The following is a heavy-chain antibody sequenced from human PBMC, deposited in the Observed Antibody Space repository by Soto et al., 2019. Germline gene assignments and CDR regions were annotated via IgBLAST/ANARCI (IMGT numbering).Heavy chain of an antibody. CDR2: IIPIFGTA. Sequence: SVKVSCKASGGTFSSYAISWVRQAPGQGLEWMGGIIPIFGTANYAQKFQGRVTITADESTSTAYMELSSLRSEDTAVYYCARQTSYYYDRWSFEYYYYGMDVWGQGTTVTVSS. D-gene: IGHD3-10*02. CDR3: ARQTSYYYDRWSFEYYYYGMDV. V-gene: IGHV1-69*13. CDR1: GGTFSSYA. J-gene: IGHJ6*02.